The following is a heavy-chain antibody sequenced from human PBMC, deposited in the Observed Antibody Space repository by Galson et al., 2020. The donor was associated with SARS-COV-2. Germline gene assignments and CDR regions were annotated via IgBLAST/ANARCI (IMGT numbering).Heavy chain of an antibody. D-gene: IGHD3-22*01. Sequence: ASETLSLTCTVSGASISGYYWSWIRQAPGKGLEYIGSIYYSGGTTYNPSLKSRVIISVATSKNQFSLNLSSVTAADTAVYYCARISYYSESSVLYYFDYWGQGTLVTVSS. V-gene: IGHV4-59*01. J-gene: IGHJ4*02. CDR2: IYYSGGT. CDR3: ARISYYSESSVLYYFDY. CDR1: GASISGYY.